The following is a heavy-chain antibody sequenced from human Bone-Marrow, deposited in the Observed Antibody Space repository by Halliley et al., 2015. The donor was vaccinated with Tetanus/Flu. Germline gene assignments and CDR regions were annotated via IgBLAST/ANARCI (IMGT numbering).Heavy chain of an antibody. CDR2: IDYDGGTL. CDR3: ARNSWGIDY. Sequence: SLRLSCAASGFSFRSHWMHWVRQAPGKGLLWVSRIDYDGGTLDYAASVEGRFTISRDNAANTLYLQMNSLRVEDSAVYYCARNSWGIDYWGQGTLVTVSS. D-gene: IGHD6-13*01. CDR1: GFSFRSHW. V-gene: IGHV3-74*01. J-gene: IGHJ4*02.